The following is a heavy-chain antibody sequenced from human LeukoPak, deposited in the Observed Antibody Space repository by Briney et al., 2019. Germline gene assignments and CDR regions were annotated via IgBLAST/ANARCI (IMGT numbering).Heavy chain of an antibody. CDR2: LTIGDGHT. CDR3: TRGAVAGNGYGY. Sequence: ASVKVSCKGSGYTFSGHSLHWVRQAPGQRPEWMGWLTIGDGHTRYSQKFQDRLTFTRDTPAATAYMELRNLQSEDTAIYYCTRGAVAGNGYGYWGQGTLVTVSS. V-gene: IGHV1-3*04. J-gene: IGHJ4*02. CDR1: GYTFSGHS. D-gene: IGHD6-19*01.